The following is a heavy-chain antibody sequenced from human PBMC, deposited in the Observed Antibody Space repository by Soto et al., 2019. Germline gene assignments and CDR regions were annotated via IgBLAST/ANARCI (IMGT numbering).Heavy chain of an antibody. V-gene: IGHV4-34*01. CDR2: INHSGST. D-gene: IGHD2-2*01. J-gene: IGHJ5*02. Sequence: SETLSLTCAVYGGSFSGYYWSWIRQPPGKGLEWIGEINHSGSTNYNPSLKSRVTISVDTSKNQFSLKLSSVTAADTAVYYCAGGRIVVVPAATPYNWFAPWGQGTLVTVSS. CDR1: GGSFSGYY. CDR3: AGGRIVVVPAATPYNWFAP.